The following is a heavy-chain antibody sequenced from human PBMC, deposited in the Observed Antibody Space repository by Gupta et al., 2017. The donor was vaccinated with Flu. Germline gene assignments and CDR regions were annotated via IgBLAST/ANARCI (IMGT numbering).Heavy chain of an antibody. CDR1: GGSFSGYY. Sequence: QVQLQQWGAGLLKPSETLSLPCAVYGGSFSGYYWSWIRQPPGKGLEWIGEINHSGSTNYNPSLKSRVTISVDTSKNQFSLKLSSVTAADTAVYYCAGFMTTVDYYYYGMDVWGQGTTVTVSS. V-gene: IGHV4-34*01. J-gene: IGHJ6*02. CDR3: AGFMTTVDYYYYGMDV. CDR2: INHSGST. D-gene: IGHD4-17*01.